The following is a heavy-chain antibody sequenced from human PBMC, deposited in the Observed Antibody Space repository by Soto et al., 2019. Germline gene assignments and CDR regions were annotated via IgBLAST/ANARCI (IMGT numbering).Heavy chain of an antibody. CDR3: GHGFFGLGGGVYNWFDP. D-gene: IGHD3-16*01. CDR2: IYWDDDK. Sequence: QITLKESGPTLVKPTQTLTLTCTFSGFSLSTSGVGVGWIRQPPGKALEWLALIYWDDDKRYSPSLKSRLTIPKDPPKNPGVLKMANMGPWGNAPFFLGHGFFGLGGGVYNWFDPWGQGTLVTVSS. CDR1: GFSLSTSGVG. J-gene: IGHJ5*02. V-gene: IGHV2-5*02.